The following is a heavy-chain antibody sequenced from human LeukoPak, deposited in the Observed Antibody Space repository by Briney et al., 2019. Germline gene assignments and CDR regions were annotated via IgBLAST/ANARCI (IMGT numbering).Heavy chain of an antibody. D-gene: IGHD6-19*01. J-gene: IGHJ4*02. CDR1: GFTLSSYA. V-gene: IGHV3-23*01. CDR3: AQSIRSSGWYFDS. Sequence: GGSLRLSCAASGFTLSSYAMNSVRQAPGKGLEWVSAISGSGSAYYADSVKGRFTISRDNSKNTLFLQMTSLRVEDTAIYYCAQSIRSSGWYFDSWGQGALVTVSS. CDR2: ISGSGSA.